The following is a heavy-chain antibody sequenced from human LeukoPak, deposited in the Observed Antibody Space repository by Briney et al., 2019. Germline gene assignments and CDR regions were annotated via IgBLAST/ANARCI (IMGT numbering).Heavy chain of an antibody. CDR2: IIPILGIA. CDR1: GGTFSSYA. J-gene: IGHJ4*02. V-gene: IGHV1-69*04. Sequence: VASVKVSCKASGGTFSSYAISWVRQAPGQGLEWMGRIIPILGIANYAQKFQGRVTITADKSTSTAYMELSSLRSEDTAVYYCAATSGDRASQKIWGQGTLVTVSS. D-gene: IGHD2-2*01. CDR3: AATSGDRASQKI.